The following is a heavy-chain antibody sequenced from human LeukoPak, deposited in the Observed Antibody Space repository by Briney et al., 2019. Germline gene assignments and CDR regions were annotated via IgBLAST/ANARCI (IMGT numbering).Heavy chain of an antibody. V-gene: IGHV4-59*05. CDR3: ARRGGEFGGVISH. CDR2: IYYSGST. J-gene: IGHJ3*01. D-gene: IGHD3-16*02. CDR1: GGSISSYY. Sequence: PSETLSLTCTVSGGSISSYYWSWIRQPPGKGLEWIGSIYYSGSTYYNPSLKSRVTISVDTSKNQFSLKLSSVTAADTAVYYCARRGGEFGGVISHWGQGTMVTVSS.